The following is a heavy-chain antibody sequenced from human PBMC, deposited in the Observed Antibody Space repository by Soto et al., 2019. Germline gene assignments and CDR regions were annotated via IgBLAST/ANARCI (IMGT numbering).Heavy chain of an antibody. CDR1: GGSIRISDYF. CDR2: IYHSGST. CDR3: ARDSGWFDP. J-gene: IGHJ5*02. D-gene: IGHD7-27*01. Sequence: QLQLHESGPGLVRPSETLSLTCTVSGGSIRISDYFWGWIRQPPGKALEWIASIYHSGSTYYNPSLKSRVTMSVDTSNNQFALTLTSVTAADTAVYYCARDSGWFDPWGQGTLVTVSS. V-gene: IGHV4-39*02.